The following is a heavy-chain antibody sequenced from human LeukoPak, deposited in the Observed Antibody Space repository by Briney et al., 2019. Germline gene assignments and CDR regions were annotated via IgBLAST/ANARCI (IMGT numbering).Heavy chain of an antibody. V-gene: IGHV3-30*02. Sequence: GGSLRLSCAAFGFTFSTYGMHWVRKAPGKGLEWVAFIRYDGSNKYYADSVKGRFTISRDNSKNTLYLQMNSLRAEDTAVYYCAKDLSKGLLYRRGMYYFDYWGQGTLVTVSS. CDR2: IRYDGSNK. CDR3: AKDLSKGLLYRRGMYYFDY. D-gene: IGHD3-10*01. J-gene: IGHJ4*02. CDR1: GFTFSTYG.